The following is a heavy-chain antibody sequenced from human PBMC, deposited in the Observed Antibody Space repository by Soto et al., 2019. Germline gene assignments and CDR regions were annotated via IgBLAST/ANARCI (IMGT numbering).Heavy chain of an antibody. CDR2: ISGSGGST. D-gene: IGHD3-16*02. V-gene: IGHV3-23*01. CDR1: GFTFSSYA. Sequence: GGSLRLSCAASGFTFSSYAMSWVRQAPGKGLEWVSAISGSGGSTYYADSVKGRFTISRDNSKNTLYLQMNSLRAEDTAVYYCAKALRLGELSPPYDYWGQGTLVTVSS. J-gene: IGHJ4*02. CDR3: AKALRLGELSPPYDY.